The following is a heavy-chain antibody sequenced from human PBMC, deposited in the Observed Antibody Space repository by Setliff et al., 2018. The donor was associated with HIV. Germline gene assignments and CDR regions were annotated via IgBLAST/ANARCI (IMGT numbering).Heavy chain of an antibody. V-gene: IGHV3-23*01. CDR2: ISGGGGAT. D-gene: IGHD3-10*01. CDR1: GFTFSSYA. Sequence: PGGSLRLSCGASGFTFSSYAMSWVRQTPGKGLGWVSGISGGGGATDYADSVKGRFTISRDNAKNSLYLQMNSLRAEDTAVYYCAREAVGSGGMDVWGQGTTVTVSS. CDR3: AREAVGSGGMDV. J-gene: IGHJ6*02.